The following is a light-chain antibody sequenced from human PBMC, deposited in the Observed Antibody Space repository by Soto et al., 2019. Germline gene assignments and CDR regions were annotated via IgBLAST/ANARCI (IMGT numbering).Light chain of an antibody. CDR2: DAS. V-gene: IGKV3-11*01. Sequence: EIVLTQSPATLSLSPGERATLSCRASQSVSSYLAWYQQKPGQAPRLLIYDASNRATGIPARFSGSGSGTDFPLTISILEPEDFAVYYCQQRGNWPWTVGQGTKVEIK. J-gene: IGKJ1*01. CDR1: QSVSSY. CDR3: QQRGNWPWT.